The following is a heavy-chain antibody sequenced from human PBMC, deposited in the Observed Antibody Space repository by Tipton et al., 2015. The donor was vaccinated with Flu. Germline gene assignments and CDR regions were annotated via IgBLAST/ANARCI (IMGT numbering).Heavy chain of an antibody. D-gene: IGHD6-19*01. J-gene: IGHJ4*02. Sequence: SLRLSCAASGFSFCVCGMHWVRQAPGKGLEWVAYIRYDGTKTYYADSVRGRFTISRDDSKNTLYLQMNSLRAEDTAVYYCAKDKPVAGLDYWGQGTRVTVSS. CDR2: IRYDGTKT. V-gene: IGHV3-30*02. CDR3: AKDKPVAGLDY. CDR1: GFSFCVCG.